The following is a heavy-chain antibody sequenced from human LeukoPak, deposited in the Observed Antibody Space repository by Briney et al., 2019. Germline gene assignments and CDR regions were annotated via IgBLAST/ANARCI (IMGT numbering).Heavy chain of an antibody. CDR2: ISAYNGNT. J-gene: IGHJ4*02. D-gene: IGHD1-1*01. Sequence: GASVKVSCKPSGYTFTSYTISWVRQAPGQRHEWVGWISAYNGNTRYAEELQGRITMTTDTSRTTAYMELRSLTSDDTAIYYCARGAGQLELLDYWGQGTLVTVSS. CDR3: ARGAGQLELLDY. CDR1: GYTFTSYT. V-gene: IGHV1-18*01.